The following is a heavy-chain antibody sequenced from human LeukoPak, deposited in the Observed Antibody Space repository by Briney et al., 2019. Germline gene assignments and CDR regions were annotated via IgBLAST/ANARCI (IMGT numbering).Heavy chain of an antibody. D-gene: IGHD2-2*01. J-gene: IGHJ6*03. CDR1: GYSISSGYY. CDR3: AREIVVVPAAMPGLCYMDV. V-gene: IGHV4-38-2*02. Sequence: PSETLSLTCAVSGYSISSGYYWGWIRPAPGKGLEWIGSIYHSGSTYYNPSLKSRVTISVDTSKNQFSLKLSSMTAADTAVYYCAREIVVVPAAMPGLCYMDVGGKGTTVTVSS. CDR2: IYHSGST.